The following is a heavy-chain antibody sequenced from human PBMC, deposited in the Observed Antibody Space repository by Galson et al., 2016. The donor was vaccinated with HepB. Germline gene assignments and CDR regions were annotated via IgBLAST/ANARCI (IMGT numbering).Heavy chain of an antibody. CDR2: LNQDGSGK. CDR1: GFRFSSYW. Sequence: SLRLSCAASGFRFSSYWMTWVRQAPGKGLEYVANLNQDGSGKYYVDSVKGRFTISRDNANNSLYLQMDSLRAEDTAVYFCARDSITIIHGGPFDFWGQGSLVTVSS. J-gene: IGHJ4*02. D-gene: IGHD3-10*01. CDR3: ARDSITIIHGGPFDF. V-gene: IGHV3-7*01.